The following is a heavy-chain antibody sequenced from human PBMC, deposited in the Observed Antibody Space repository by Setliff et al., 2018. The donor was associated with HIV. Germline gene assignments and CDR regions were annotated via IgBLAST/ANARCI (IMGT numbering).Heavy chain of an antibody. CDR1: GFTFSSYS. D-gene: IGHD1-7*01. Sequence: GGSLRLSCAASGFTFSSYSMNWVRQAPGKGLEWVSSISSSSSYIYYADSVKGRFTISRDNAKQSLYLQMHRLTDVDTAVYYCTTDLTGTYLPSYWGQGTLVTVSS. J-gene: IGHJ4*02. CDR2: ISSSSSYI. V-gene: IGHV3-21*03. CDR3: TTDLTGTYLPSY.